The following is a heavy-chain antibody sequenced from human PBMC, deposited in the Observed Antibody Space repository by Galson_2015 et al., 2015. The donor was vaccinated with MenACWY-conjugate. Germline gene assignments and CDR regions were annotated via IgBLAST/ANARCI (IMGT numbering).Heavy chain of an antibody. Sequence: WVRQAPGQGLVWLGWISTYNAIRSYAQKLQGRVTMTTDTSTSTAYLELRSLRSDDTAIYYCARGITSTIDYWGQGTLVTVSS. D-gene: IGHD1-14*01. CDR3: ARGITSTIDY. CDR2: ISTYNAIR. J-gene: IGHJ4*02. V-gene: IGHV1-18*01.